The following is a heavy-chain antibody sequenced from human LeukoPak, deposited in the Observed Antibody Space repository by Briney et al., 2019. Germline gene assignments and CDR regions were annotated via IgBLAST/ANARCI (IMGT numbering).Heavy chain of an antibody. CDR1: GVTIRVYS. J-gene: IGHJ4*02. Sequence: GGSLRLSCTASGVTIRVYSISWGRQGPGPGLGRVSSSSDNGVRTSYADSVKGRFTDSRDNSKKMVYLQINSLRAEDTALYSCAKAIAYFDSRGSPQGAFDYWGQGTLVAVSS. D-gene: IGHD3-22*01. CDR2: SSDNGVRT. CDR3: AKAIAYFDSRGSPQGAFDY. V-gene: IGHV3-23*01.